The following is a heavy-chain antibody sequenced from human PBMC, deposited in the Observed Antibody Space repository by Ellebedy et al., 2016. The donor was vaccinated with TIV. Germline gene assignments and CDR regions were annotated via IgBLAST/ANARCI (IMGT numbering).Heavy chain of an antibody. J-gene: IGHJ6*02. Sequence: ASVKVSCXSSGDTFSTYAISWVRQAPGQGLEWFGGIIPIYGTTNYAQRFRGRVTITADESTRTAYMELSSLRSEDTAVYYCARPTVTTTYYYYAVDVWGQGTAVIVSS. CDR2: IIPIYGTT. CDR3: ARPTVTTTYYYYAVDV. D-gene: IGHD4-17*01. CDR1: GDTFSTYA. V-gene: IGHV1-69*13.